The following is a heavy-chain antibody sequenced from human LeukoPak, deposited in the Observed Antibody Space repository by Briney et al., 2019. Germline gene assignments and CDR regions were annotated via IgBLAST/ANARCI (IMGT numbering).Heavy chain of an antibody. CDR2: MNPNSGNR. CDR1: GYTFTSYD. D-gene: IGHD2-21*02. CDR3: ARAIPFRYMLGGDYYEKSSHGFDI. V-gene: IGHV1-8*01. Sequence: ASVNVSCKASGYTFTSYDVNWVRQAAGQGLEWMGWMNPNSGNRGYAQKLQGRVTMTTDASTNTAYMELNSLYSEDTAVYYCARAIPFRYMLGGDYYEKSSHGFDIWGQGTMVTVSS. J-gene: IGHJ3*02.